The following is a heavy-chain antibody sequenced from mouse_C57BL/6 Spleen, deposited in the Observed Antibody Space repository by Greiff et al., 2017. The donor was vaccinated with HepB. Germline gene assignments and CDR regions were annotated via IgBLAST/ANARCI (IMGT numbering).Heavy chain of an antibody. D-gene: IGHD4-1*01. J-gene: IGHJ4*01. CDR2: ISNLAYSI. CDR3: ARGLTGSYAMDY. V-gene: IGHV5-15*01. CDR1: GFTFSDYG. Sequence: DVMLVESGGGLVQPGGSLKLSCAASGFTFSDYGMAWVRQAPRKGPEWVAFISNLAYSIYYADTVTGRFTISRENAKNTLYLEMSSLRSEDTAMYYCARGLTGSYAMDYWGQGTSVTVSS.